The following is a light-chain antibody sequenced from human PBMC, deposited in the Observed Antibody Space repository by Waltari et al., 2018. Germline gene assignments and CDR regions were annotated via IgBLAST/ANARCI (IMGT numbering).Light chain of an antibody. CDR2: DAS. Sequence: EIVLTQSPATLSLSPGERATLSCRASQSVSSYVAWYQQKPGQAPRLLIYDASNRATGIPARFSGRGSGTDFTLTISSLEPEDFAVYYCQQRSNWPPLSTFGPRTKVDIK. V-gene: IGKV3-11*01. J-gene: IGKJ3*01. CDR1: QSVSSY. CDR3: QQRSNWPPLST.